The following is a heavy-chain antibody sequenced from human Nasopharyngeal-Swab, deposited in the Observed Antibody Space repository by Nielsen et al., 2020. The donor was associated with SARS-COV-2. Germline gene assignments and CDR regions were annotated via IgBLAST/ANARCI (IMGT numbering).Heavy chain of an antibody. CDR2: ISSSGSYM. J-gene: IGHJ4*02. D-gene: IGHD6-13*01. Sequence: GGSLRLSCAASGFTFSDYTMNWVRQAPGQGLEWVSSISSSGSYMYYTDSVKGRFTVSRDNSKNTLYLQMNSLRAEDTAVYYCARGIIAAAEDWGQGTLVTVSS. CDR3: ARGIIAAAED. V-gene: IGHV3-21*01. CDR1: GFTFSDYT.